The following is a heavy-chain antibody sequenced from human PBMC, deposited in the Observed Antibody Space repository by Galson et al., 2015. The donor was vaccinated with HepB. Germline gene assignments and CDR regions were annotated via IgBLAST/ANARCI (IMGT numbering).Heavy chain of an antibody. CDR2: IIPIFGTA. D-gene: IGHD3-10*01. CDR3: AMARSRTYYYGSGSYGGFDP. CDR1: GGTFSSYA. V-gene: IGHV1-69*13. J-gene: IGHJ5*02. Sequence: SVKVSCKASGGTFSSYAISWVRQAPGQGLEWMGGIIPIFGTANYAQKFQGRVTITADESTSTAYMELSSLRSEDTAVYYCAMARSRTYYYGSGSYGGFDPWGQGTLVTVSS.